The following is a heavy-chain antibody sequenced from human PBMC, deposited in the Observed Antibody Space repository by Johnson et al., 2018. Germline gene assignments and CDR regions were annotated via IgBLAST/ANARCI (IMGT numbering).Heavy chain of an antibody. CDR3: AKDRGDCSGGSCFMNYYYYYMDV. Sequence: QVRLGQAGGGVVEPGRSLGLSCAASGFTFSSYGMHWVRQAPGKGLEWVAVISYDGSNKYYADSVKGRFTISRDNSKNTLYLQMNSLRAEDTAVYYCAKDRGDCSGGSCFMNYYYYYMDVWGKGTTVTVSS. CDR1: GFTFSSYG. V-gene: IGHV3-30*18. J-gene: IGHJ6*03. CDR2: ISYDGSNK. D-gene: IGHD2-15*01.